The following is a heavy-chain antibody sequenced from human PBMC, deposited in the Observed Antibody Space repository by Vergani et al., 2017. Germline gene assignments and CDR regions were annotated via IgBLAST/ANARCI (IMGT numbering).Heavy chain of an antibody. CDR3: ARVGVVRGVSYYYYYYGMDV. CDR2: IYYSGST. D-gene: IGHD3-10*01. J-gene: IGHJ6*02. Sequence: QLQESGPGLVKPSATLSLTCTVSGGSISSGDYYWSWIRQPPGKGLEWIGYIYYSGSTYYTPSLKSRVTISVDTSKNQFSLKLSSVTAADTAVYYCARVGVVRGVSYYYYYYGMDVWGQ. CDR1: GGSISSGDYY. V-gene: IGHV4-30-4*02.